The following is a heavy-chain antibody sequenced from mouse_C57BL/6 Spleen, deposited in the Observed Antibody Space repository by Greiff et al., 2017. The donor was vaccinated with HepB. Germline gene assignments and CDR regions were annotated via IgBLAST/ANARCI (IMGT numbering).Heavy chain of an antibody. Sequence: QVQLQQSGPELVKPGASVKISCKASGYAFSSSWMNWVKQRPGKGLEWIGRIYPGDGDTNYNGKFKGKATLTADKSSSTAYMQLSSLTSEDSAVYFCAGYDGYHEDYFDYWGQGTTLTVSS. V-gene: IGHV1-82*01. D-gene: IGHD2-3*01. CDR3: AGYDGYHEDYFDY. CDR1: GYAFSSSW. CDR2: IYPGDGDT. J-gene: IGHJ2*01.